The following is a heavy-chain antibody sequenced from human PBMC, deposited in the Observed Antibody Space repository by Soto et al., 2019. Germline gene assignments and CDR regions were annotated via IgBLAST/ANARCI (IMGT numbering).Heavy chain of an antibody. CDR1: GFTFCSYS. J-gene: IGHJ5*02. Sequence: PGGSLRLSCAASGFTFCSYSMNWVRQAPGKGLEWVSSISSSSSYIYYADSVKGRFTISRDNAKNSLYLQMNSLRAEDTAVYYCARDLLAVAGNNWFDPWGQGTLVTVSS. D-gene: IGHD6-19*01. CDR2: ISSSSSYI. V-gene: IGHV3-21*01. CDR3: ARDLLAVAGNNWFDP.